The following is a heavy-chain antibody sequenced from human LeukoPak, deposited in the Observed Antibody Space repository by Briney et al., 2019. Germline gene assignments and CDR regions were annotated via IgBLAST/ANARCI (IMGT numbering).Heavy chain of an antibody. Sequence: SQTLSPTCTVSGGSISSGSYYWSWIRQPAGKGLEWIGRIYTSGSTNYNPSLKNRVTISVDTSKNQFSLKLSSVTAADTAVYYCARVSGSYRWYFDYWGQGTLVTVSS. D-gene: IGHD1-26*01. J-gene: IGHJ4*02. CDR2: IYTSGST. V-gene: IGHV4-61*02. CDR1: GGSISSGSYY. CDR3: ARVSGSYRWYFDY.